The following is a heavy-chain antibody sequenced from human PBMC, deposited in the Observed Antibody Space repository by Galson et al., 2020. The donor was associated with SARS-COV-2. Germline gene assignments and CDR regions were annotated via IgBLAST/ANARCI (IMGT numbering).Heavy chain of an antibody. CDR3: ARGDSPCGTIFGVIIGTCGMDV. CDR2: VYKSGNT. Sequence: SETLSLTCTVSGDSISSGPYYWTWVRPPAGKELEWIGRVYKSGNTDSNPSLGGHVTMSIDTSKNQFSLKLTSVTAADTDVYDCARGDSPCGTIFGVIIGTCGMDVWGQVTTVTVSS. J-gene: IGHJ6*02. V-gene: IGHV4-61*02. D-gene: IGHD3-3*01. CDR1: GDSISSGPYY.